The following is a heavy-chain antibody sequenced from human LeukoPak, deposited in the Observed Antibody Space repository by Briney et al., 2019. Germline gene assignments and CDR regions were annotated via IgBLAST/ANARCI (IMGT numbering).Heavy chain of an antibody. Sequence: ASVKVSCKASGFTFTSSAMQWVRQARGQRLEWIGWIVVGSGNTNYAQKFQERVTITRDMSTSTAYMELSSLRSEDTAVYYCAAADYYGSGSYLNWFDPWGQGTLVTVSS. CDR2: IVVGSGNT. V-gene: IGHV1-58*02. CDR3: AAADYYGSGSYLNWFDP. J-gene: IGHJ5*02. D-gene: IGHD3-10*01. CDR1: GFTFTSSA.